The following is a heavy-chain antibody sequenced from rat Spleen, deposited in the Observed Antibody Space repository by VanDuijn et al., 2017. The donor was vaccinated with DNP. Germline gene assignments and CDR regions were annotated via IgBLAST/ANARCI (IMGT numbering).Heavy chain of an antibody. CDR1: GFTFSNYG. Sequence: EVQLVESGGGLIQPGRSLKLSCAASGFTFSNYGMAWVRQAPKKGLEWVATISTSGGSTYYRDSVKGRFTISRDNAKSTLYLQMDSLRSEDTATYYCTTGPPYGSPVDAWGQGTSVTVSS. CDR3: TTGPPYGSPVDA. D-gene: IGHD1-6*01. J-gene: IGHJ4*01. V-gene: IGHV5-27*01. CDR2: ISTSGGST.